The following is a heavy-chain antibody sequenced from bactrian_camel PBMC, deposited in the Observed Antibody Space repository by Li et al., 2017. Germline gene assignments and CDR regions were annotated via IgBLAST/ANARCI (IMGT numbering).Heavy chain of an antibody. V-gene: IGHV3S66*01. D-gene: IGHD3*01. CDR2: ISPDGRT. CDR3: AAGIPPRWVIIGTCGIVGDY. Sequence: DVQLVESGGGSVQAGETLRLSCTASGVAFDDSNMGWYRQGAGNECEMVAFISPDGRTVYADSVKGRFTIPQDNAKNTVYLQMNSLKPEDTAVYYCAAGIPPRWVIIGTCGIVGDYWGQGTQVTVS. J-gene: IGHJ4*01. CDR1: GVAFDDSN.